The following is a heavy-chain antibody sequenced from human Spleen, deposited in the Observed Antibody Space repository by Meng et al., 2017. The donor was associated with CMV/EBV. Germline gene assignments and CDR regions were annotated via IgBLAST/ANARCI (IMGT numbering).Heavy chain of an antibody. CDR3: ARDYHLAAAGTISSAWGAPQPLDY. J-gene: IGHJ4*02. CDR1: GFTFSSYA. Sequence: GGSLRLSCAASGFTFSSYAMHWVRQAPGKGLEWVAVISYDGSNKYYADSVKGRFTISRDNSKNTLYLQMNSLRAEDTAVYYCARDYHLAAAGTISSAWGAPQPLDYWGQGTLVTVSS. CDR2: ISYDGSNK. V-gene: IGHV3-30-3*01. D-gene: IGHD6-13*01.